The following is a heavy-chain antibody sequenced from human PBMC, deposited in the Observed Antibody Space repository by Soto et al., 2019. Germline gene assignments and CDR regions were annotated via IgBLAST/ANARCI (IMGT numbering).Heavy chain of an antibody. CDR2: IDSSSNTI. Sequence: EVQLVESGGGLVQPGGSLRVSCAASGFTLSRYSMNWVRQAPGKGLEWLSYIDSSSNTIYYADSVKGRFIISRDNAKNSIYLQMNSLRDEDTAVYYCARGGVTTIFGDSWGQGTLVTVSS. CDR3: ARGGVTTIFGDS. D-gene: IGHD4-17*01. V-gene: IGHV3-48*02. CDR1: GFTLSRYS. J-gene: IGHJ4*02.